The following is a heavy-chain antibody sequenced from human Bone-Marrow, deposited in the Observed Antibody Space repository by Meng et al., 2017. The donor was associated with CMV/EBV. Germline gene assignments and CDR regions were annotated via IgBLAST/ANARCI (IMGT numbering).Heavy chain of an antibody. CDR2: IYHSGST. J-gene: IGHJ3*02. CDR3: AKNKLERPAFDI. V-gene: IGHV4-4*02. CDR1: GGSISSSNW. Sequence: SETLSLTCAVSGGSISSSNWWSWVRQPPGKGLEWSGEIYHSGSTNYNPSLKSRVTISVDKSKNQLSLKLSSVTAADTAVYYCAKNKLERPAFDIWGQGTMVTVSS. D-gene: IGHD1-1*01.